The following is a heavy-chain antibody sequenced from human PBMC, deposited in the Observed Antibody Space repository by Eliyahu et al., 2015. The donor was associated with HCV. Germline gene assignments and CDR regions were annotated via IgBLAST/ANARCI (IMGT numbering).Heavy chain of an antibody. CDR1: GGSISSSSYY. J-gene: IGHJ6*02. D-gene: IGHD5-18*01. V-gene: IGHV4-39*01. Sequence: QLQLQESGPGLVKPSETLSLXCTVSGGSISSSSYYWGWIRQPPGKGLEWIGSIYYSGSTYYNPSLKSRVTISVDTSKNQFSLKLSSVTAADTAVYYCARLDPWIQLWLPSYYYYYGMDVWGQGTTVTVSS. CDR2: IYYSGST. CDR3: ARLDPWIQLWLPSYYYYYGMDV.